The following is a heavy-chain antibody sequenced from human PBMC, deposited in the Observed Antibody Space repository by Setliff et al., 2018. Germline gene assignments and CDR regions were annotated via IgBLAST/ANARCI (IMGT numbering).Heavy chain of an antibody. V-gene: IGHV3-15*01. Sequence: GGSLRLSCAASGVTFSNAWMSWVRQAPGKGLEWVGRIKSKTDGGTTDYAAPVKGRFTISRDDSKNTLYLQMNSLKTEDTAVYYCTTEAVAGPCFDYWGQGTLVTVSS. CDR3: TTEAVAGPCFDY. D-gene: IGHD6-19*01. CDR1: GVTFSNAW. J-gene: IGHJ4*02. CDR2: IKSKTDGGTT.